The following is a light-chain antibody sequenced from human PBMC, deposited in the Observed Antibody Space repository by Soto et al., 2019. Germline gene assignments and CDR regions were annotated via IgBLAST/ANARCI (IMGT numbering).Light chain of an antibody. Sequence: QSALTQPASVSGSPGQSSTLSCPGTSSDIGAYNFVSWYQQHPGKAPKLMLYDVNIRPSGVSNRFSGSKSGNTASLTISGLQAEDEADYYCTSWTTSTTMIFGGGTKLTVL. J-gene: IGLJ2*01. CDR1: SSDIGAYNF. CDR3: TSWTTSTTMI. V-gene: IGLV2-14*03. CDR2: DVN.